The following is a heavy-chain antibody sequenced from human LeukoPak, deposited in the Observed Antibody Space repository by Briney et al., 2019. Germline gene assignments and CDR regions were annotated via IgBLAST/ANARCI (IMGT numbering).Heavy chain of an antibody. Sequence: GGSLRLSCAASGFTFSSYGMHWVRQAPGKGLEWVAVISYDGSNKYYADSVKGRFTISRDNSKNTLYLQMNSLRAEDTAVYYCARDRYYYGSGSYLDYWGQGTLVTVSS. D-gene: IGHD3-10*01. CDR2: ISYDGSNK. CDR1: GFTFSSYG. CDR3: ARDRYYYGSGSYLDY. V-gene: IGHV3-30*19. J-gene: IGHJ4*02.